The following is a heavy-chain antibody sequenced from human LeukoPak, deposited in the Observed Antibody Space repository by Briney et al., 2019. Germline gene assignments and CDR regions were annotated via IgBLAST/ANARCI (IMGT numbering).Heavy chain of an antibody. D-gene: IGHD3-16*01. CDR2: ISTDGSST. J-gene: IGHJ5*02. CDR1: GFTFSSYW. V-gene: IGHV3-74*01. Sequence: PGGSLRLSCAASGFTFSSYWMHWVRQGPGKGLVWVSRISTDGSSTDYADSVKGRFTISRENAKNTLYLQMNSLRAEDTAVYYCARTQTLPIAGGFDTWGQGSLVTVSS. CDR3: ARTQTLPIAGGFDT.